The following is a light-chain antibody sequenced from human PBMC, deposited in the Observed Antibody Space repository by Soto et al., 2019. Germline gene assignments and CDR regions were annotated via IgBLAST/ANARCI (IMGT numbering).Light chain of an antibody. Sequence: EIVMPQSPATLSVSPGERAALSGGASQGVISNLAWYQEKPGKASRLLISGASAGATDIPVRFSGSGSGTDFTLTISRLEPEDFAVYYCQQYGNSPITFGQGTRLEIK. CDR1: QGVISN. CDR2: GAS. CDR3: QQYGNSPIT. V-gene: IGKV3-15*01. J-gene: IGKJ5*01.